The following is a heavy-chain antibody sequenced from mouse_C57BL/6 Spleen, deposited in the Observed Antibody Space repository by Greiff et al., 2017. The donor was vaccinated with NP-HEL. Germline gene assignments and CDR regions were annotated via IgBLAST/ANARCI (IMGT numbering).Heavy chain of an antibody. J-gene: IGHJ3*01. D-gene: IGHD2-4*01. Sequence: EVQLVESGGDLVKPGGSLKLSCAASGFTFSSYGMSWVRQTPDKRLEWVATISSGGSYTYYPDSVKGRFTISRDNAKNTLYLQMSSLKSEDTAMYYCARPLLRDYDECAYWGQGTLVTVSA. CDR3: ARPLLRDYDECAY. CDR2: ISSGGSYT. V-gene: IGHV5-6*01. CDR1: GFTFSSYG.